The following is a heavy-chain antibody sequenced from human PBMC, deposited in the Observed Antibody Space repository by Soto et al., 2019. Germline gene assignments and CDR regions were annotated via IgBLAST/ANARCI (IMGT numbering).Heavy chain of an antibody. V-gene: IGHV1-2*02. D-gene: IGHD3-3*01. Sequence: GASVKVSCKASGYTFTGYYMHWVRQAPGQGLEWMGWINPNSGGTNYAQKFQGRVTMTRDTSISTAYIELSRLRSDDTAVYYCARYRRPVLRFLEWLSTATFDYWGQGTPVTVSS. CDR1: GYTFTGYY. J-gene: IGHJ4*02. CDR3: ARYRRPVLRFLEWLSTATFDY. CDR2: INPNSGGT.